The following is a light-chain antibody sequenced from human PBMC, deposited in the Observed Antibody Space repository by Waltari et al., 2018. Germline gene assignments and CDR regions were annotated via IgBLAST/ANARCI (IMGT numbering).Light chain of an antibody. CDR2: GQR. CDR3: HSRDSSSTRF. CDR1: SLRRYY. J-gene: IGLJ2*01. V-gene: IGLV3-19*01. Sequence: SSELTQDPTVSVALGQTVRITCQGDSLRRYYPSWYQQWPGPAPFLVFYGQRRRPSGIPDRFSGSISVNTASLTITGAQAEDEADYYCHSRDSSSTRFFGWGTRLTV.